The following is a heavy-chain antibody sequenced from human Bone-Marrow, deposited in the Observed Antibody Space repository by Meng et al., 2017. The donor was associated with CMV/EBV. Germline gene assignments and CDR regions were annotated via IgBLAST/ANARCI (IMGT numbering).Heavy chain of an antibody. Sequence: SVKVSCKASGGTFSSYAISWVRQAPGQGLEWMGGIIPILGIANYAQKFQGRVTMTRDTSTSTVYMELSSLRSQDTAVYYCARDEPLTLSIAARQYYFDYWGQGTLVTVSS. J-gene: IGHJ4*02. D-gene: IGHD6-6*01. V-gene: IGHV1-69*10. CDR1: GGTFSSYA. CDR2: IIPILGIA. CDR3: ARDEPLTLSIAARQYYFDY.